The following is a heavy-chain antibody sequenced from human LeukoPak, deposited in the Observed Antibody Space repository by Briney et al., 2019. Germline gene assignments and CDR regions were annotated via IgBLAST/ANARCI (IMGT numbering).Heavy chain of an antibody. CDR1: GFTVSSNY. V-gene: IGHV3-53*01. D-gene: IGHD6-6*01. CDR2: IYSGGST. CDR3: ARGRTRRSSFDI. J-gene: IGHJ3*02. Sequence: GGSLTLSCTASGFTVSSNYMSWVRQAPGKGLEWVSVIYSGGSTNYADSVKGRFAISRDTSKNTLYLQMNSLRAEDTAVYYCARGRTRRSSFDIWGRGTMGTVSS.